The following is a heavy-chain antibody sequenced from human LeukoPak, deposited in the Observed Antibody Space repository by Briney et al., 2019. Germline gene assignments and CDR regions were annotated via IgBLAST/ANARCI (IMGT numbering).Heavy chain of an antibody. J-gene: IGHJ4*02. Sequence: PGGSLRLSCAASGFTVTRYGMHWVRQAPGKGLEWLAFIRKDGTREEYRDSVKGRFTISRDNSKNIMFLQMNSLRVDDTAMYYCTSLGTLWGQGTLVTVSS. CDR2: IRKDGTRE. CDR1: GFTVTRYG. CDR3: TSLGTL. V-gene: IGHV3-30*02.